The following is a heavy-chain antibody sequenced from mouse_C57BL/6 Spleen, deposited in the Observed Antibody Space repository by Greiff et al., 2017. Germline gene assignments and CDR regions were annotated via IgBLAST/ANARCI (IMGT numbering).Heavy chain of an antibody. J-gene: IGHJ3*01. Sequence: QVQLQQPGAELVMPGASVKLSCKASGYTFTSYWMHWVKQRPGQGLEWIGEIDPSDSYTNYNQKFKGKYTLTVDKSSSTAYMQLSSLTSEDSAVYYCARGDGSSYDWCSYWGQGTLVTVSA. V-gene: IGHV1-69*01. D-gene: IGHD1-1*01. CDR3: ARGDGSSYDWCSY. CDR2: IDPSDSYT. CDR1: GYTFTSYW.